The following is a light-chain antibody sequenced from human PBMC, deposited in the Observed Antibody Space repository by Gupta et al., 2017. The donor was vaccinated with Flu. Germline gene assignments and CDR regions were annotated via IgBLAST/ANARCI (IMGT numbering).Light chain of an antibody. V-gene: IGLV2-14*03. CDR3: SSYTSNNTLQVI. CDR2: DVS. J-gene: IGLJ2*01. Sequence: PKLMIYDVSYRPSGVSNRFSGSKSGNTAPLTISXLXAEDEAXYYCSSYTSNNTLQVIFGGGTRLTVL.